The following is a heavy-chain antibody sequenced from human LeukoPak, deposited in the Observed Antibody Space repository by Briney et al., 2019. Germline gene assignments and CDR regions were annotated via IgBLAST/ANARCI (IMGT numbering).Heavy chain of an antibody. CDR1: GGSISSSSYY. J-gene: IGHJ5*02. CDR2: IYYSGST. CDR3: ARDRGIAARYNWFDP. V-gene: IGHV4-39*07. Sequence: TETLSLTCTVSGGSISSSSYYWGCTRQPPGKGLERTGRIYYSGSTYYNPSLKSRVTISVDTSKNQFSLKLSSVTAADTAVYYCARDRGIAARYNWFDPWGEGTLVAVCS. D-gene: IGHD6-6*01.